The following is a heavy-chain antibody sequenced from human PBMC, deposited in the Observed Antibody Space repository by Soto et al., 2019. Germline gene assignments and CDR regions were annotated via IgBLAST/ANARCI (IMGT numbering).Heavy chain of an antibody. Sequence: GGSLRLSCAASGFTFSSYWMHWVRQAPGKGLVWVSRVNSDGSSTTYADSVKGRFTISRDNPKNTLYLQMNSLRAEDTAVYYRARAHDYGESILAYWGQGTLVTVSS. CDR1: GFTFSSYW. CDR3: ARAHDYGESILAY. J-gene: IGHJ4*02. CDR2: VNSDGSST. V-gene: IGHV3-74*01. D-gene: IGHD4-17*01.